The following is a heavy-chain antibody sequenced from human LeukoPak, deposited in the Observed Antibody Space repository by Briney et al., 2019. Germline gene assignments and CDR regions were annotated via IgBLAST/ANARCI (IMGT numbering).Heavy chain of an antibody. J-gene: IGHJ5*01. Sequence: PGGSLRLSCAASGFTFNDYYMSWIRQAPGKGLEWLSYINIGGTNTHYADSVKGRFTISRDNAKKSLYLEMNNLRAEDTAVYYCATDGAGFDSWGQGVLVTVSS. CDR3: ATDGAGFDS. CDR2: INIGGTNT. V-gene: IGHV3-11*01. CDR1: GFTFNDYY.